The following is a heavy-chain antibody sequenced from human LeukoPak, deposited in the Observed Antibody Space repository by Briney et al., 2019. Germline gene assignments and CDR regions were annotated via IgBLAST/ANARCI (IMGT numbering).Heavy chain of an antibody. CDR1: GGSFSGYY. J-gene: IGHJ4*02. CDR2: INHSGST. CDR3: ARMAAAGTDY. V-gene: IGHV4-34*01. Sequence: SETLSLTCAVYGGSFSGYYWSWIRQPPGKGLEWIGEINHSGSTNYNPSLKSRATISVDTSKNQFSLKLSSVTAADTAVYYCARMAAAGTDYWGKGTLVTVSS. D-gene: IGHD6-13*01.